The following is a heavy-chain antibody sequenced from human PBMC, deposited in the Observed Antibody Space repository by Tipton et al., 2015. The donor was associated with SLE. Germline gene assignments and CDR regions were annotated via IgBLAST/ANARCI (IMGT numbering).Heavy chain of an antibody. V-gene: IGHV4-39*07. CDR3: ARALNPRGNFDY. CDR1: GGSISSSSYY. D-gene: IGHD6-13*01. Sequence: VKPSETLSLTCTVSGGSISSSSYYWGWIRQPPGKGLEWIGSIYYSGSTYYNPSLKSRVTISVDTSKNQFSLKLSSVTAADTAVYYCARALNPRGNFDYWGQGTLVTVSS. CDR2: IYYSGST. J-gene: IGHJ4*02.